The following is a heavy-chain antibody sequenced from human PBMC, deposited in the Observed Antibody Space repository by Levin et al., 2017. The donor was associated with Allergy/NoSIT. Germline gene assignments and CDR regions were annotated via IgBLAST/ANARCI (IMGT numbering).Heavy chain of an antibody. D-gene: IGHD3-9*01. CDR3: ARVGYDILTGDNWFDP. J-gene: IGHJ5*02. V-gene: IGHV4-31*03. CDR1: GGSINSGGFY. Sequence: SETLSLTCTVSGGSINSGGFYWSWIRQHPGTGLEWIGYIYYSGSTYYNPSLKSRVTISVDTSKNQFSLELSSVTAADTAVYYCARVGYDILTGDNWFDPWGQGTLVTVSS. CDR2: IYYSGST.